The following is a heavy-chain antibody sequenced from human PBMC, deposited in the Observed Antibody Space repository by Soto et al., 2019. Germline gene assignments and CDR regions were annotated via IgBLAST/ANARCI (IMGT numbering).Heavy chain of an antibody. CDR1: GGSISSYY. V-gene: IGHV4-59*01. Sequence: QVQLQESGPGLVKPSETLSLTCTVSGGSISSYYWSWIRQPPGKGLEWIGYIYYSGSTNYHPSLKSGVTISVDTSKNQFSLKLSSVTAADTAVYYCARDYHSGGAFDIWGQGTMVTVSS. CDR3: ARDYHSGGAFDI. CDR2: IYYSGST. J-gene: IGHJ3*02. D-gene: IGHD6-19*01.